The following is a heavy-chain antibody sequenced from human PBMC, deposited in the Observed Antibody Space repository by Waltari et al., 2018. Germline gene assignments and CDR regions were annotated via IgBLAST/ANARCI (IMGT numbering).Heavy chain of an antibody. D-gene: IGHD3-10*01. Sequence: ELQLVESGGGLVQPGRSLLLSCTASGFTFGDSAMRWFRPSPGTGVEWVGLIRSKAYGGTTEYAASVKGRVTSSRDDSKSIAYLQMNSLKTEDTAVYYCTSEGRGDGYNSYWWYFDLWGRGTMVTVSS. CDR2: IRSKAYGGTT. CDR1: GFTFGDSA. V-gene: IGHV3-49*03. CDR3: TSEGRGDGYNSYWWYFDL. J-gene: IGHJ2*01.